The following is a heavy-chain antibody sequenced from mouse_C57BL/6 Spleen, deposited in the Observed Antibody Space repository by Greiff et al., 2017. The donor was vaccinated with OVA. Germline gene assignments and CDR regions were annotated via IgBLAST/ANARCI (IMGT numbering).Heavy chain of an antibody. CDR1: GFTFSSYA. D-gene: IGHD6-1*01. V-gene: IGHV5-4*01. CDR3: AREHLCYAMDY. Sequence: EVQLVESGGGLVKPGGSLKLSCAASGFTFSSYAMSWVRQTPEKRLEWVATISDGGSYTYYPDNVKGRFTISRDNAKNNLYLQMSHLKSEDTAMYYCAREHLCYAMDYWGQGTSVTVSS. J-gene: IGHJ4*01. CDR2: ISDGGSYT.